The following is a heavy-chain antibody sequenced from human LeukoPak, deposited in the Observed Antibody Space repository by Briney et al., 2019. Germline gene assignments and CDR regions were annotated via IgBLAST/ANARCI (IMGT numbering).Heavy chain of an antibody. CDR1: GFTFTSSA. CDR3: AAEYNFRSRDLYYYGMDV. V-gene: IGHV1-58*02. J-gene: IGHJ6*02. Sequence: ASVKVSCKASGFTFTSSAMQWVRQARGQRLEWIGWIVVGSGNTNYAQKFQERVTITRDMSTSTAYMELSSPRSEDTAVYYCAAEYNFRSRDLYYYGMDVWGQGTTVTVS. CDR2: IVVGSGNT. D-gene: IGHD1-20*01.